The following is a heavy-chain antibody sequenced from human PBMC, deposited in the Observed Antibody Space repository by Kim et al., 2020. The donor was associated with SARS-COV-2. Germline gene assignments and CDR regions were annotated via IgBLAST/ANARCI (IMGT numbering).Heavy chain of an antibody. CDR1: GGSNSSGSYY. D-gene: IGHD6-13*01. V-gene: IGHV4-61*02. CDR2: IYTSGST. J-gene: IGHJ4*02. CDR3: ARQRRGGIAAAAPDY. Sequence: SETLSLTCTVSGGSNSSGSYYWSWIRQPAGKGLEWIGRIYTSGSTNYNPSLKSRVTISVDTSKNQFSLKLSSVTAADTAVYYCARQRRGGIAAAAPDYWGQGTLVTVSS.